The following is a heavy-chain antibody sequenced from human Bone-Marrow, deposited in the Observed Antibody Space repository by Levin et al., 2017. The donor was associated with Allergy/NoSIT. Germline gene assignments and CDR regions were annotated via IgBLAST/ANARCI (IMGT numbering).Heavy chain of an antibody. CDR3: AKSLRDRGENYHSTSYSD. V-gene: IGHV3-23*01. CDR2: ISGSGGRT. CDR1: GFTFSSYA. J-gene: IGHJ4*02. D-gene: IGHD3-22*01. Sequence: LAGGSLRLSCAASGFTFSSYAMTWVRQAPGKGLEWVSTISGSGGRTYYADSVNGRFTVSRDNSKNTLNLQMNSLRADDTALYYCAKSLRDRGENYHSTSYSDWGQGTLVTVSS.